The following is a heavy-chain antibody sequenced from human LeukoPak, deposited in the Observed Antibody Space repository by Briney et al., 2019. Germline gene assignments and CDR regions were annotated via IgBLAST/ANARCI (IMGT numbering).Heavy chain of an antibody. V-gene: IGHV4-39*01. Sequence: SETLSLTCTVSGGSTSISSYYWGWIRQPPGKGLEWVGSIYYSGITYYNPSRKSRVTISVETSKNKFSLQLSSVTDADTAVYYCATNSIVGATPYYFDYWGKGTLVTVSS. CDR3: ATNSIVGATPYYFDY. D-gene: IGHD1-26*01. J-gene: IGHJ4*02. CDR1: GGSTSISSYY. CDR2: IYYSGIT.